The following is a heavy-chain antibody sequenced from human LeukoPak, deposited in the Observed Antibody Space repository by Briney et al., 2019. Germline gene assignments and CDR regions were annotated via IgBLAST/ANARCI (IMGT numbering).Heavy chain of an antibody. V-gene: IGHV5-51*01. CDR2: IYPGDSDT. J-gene: IGHJ6*04. Sequence: GESLKISCKGSGYSFTSYWTGWVRQMPGKGLEWMGIIYPGDSDTRYSPSFQGQVTISADKSISTAYLQWSSLKASDTAMYYCASSTVTTNYYYYGMDVWGKGTTVTVSS. CDR1: GYSFTSYW. CDR3: ASSTVTTNYYYYGMDV. D-gene: IGHD4-17*01.